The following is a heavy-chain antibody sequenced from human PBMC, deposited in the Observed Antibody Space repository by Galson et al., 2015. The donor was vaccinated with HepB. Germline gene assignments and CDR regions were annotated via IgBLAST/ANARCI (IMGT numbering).Heavy chain of an antibody. CDR2: LSPGGDSA. D-gene: IGHD1-26*01. Sequence: SLRLSCAASSLTFRNYAMARVRQVPGQGLERGSSLSPGGDSAFYADAVEGRFTISRDNSKNTLYLQMKSLRAEDTAIYYCAKDRERDIVGATYDYWGQGTLVTV. J-gene: IGHJ4*02. V-gene: IGHV3-23*01. CDR3: AKDRERDIVGATYDY. CDR1: SLTFRNYA.